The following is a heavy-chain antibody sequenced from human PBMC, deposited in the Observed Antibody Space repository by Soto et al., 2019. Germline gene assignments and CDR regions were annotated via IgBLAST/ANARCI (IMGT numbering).Heavy chain of an antibody. CDR3: AREDILTGPQPY. Sequence: HGESLKISCKGSGYSFTSYWISWVRQMPGKGLEWMGRIDPSDSYTNYSPSFQGHVTISADKSISTAYLQWSSLKASDTAMYYCAREDILTGPQPYWGQGTLVTVSS. CDR2: IDPSDSYT. CDR1: GYSFTSYW. V-gene: IGHV5-10-1*01. D-gene: IGHD3-9*01. J-gene: IGHJ4*02.